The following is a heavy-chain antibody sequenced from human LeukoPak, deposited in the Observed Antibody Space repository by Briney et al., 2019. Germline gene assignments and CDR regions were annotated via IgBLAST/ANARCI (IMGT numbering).Heavy chain of an antibody. CDR3: ASLRAVSTTDRDF. D-gene: IGHD5/OR15-5a*01. V-gene: IGHV4-39*07. Sequence: SETLSLTCAVSGDSMTSRNYYWGWIRQPRGKGLEFIGLIYNTGTSYYNPSLESRVSISADTSRSQFSLSLSSVTAADSAVFYCASLRAVSTTDRDFWGREPWSPSPQ. J-gene: IGHJ4*02. CDR1: GDSMTSRNYY. CDR2: IYNTGTS.